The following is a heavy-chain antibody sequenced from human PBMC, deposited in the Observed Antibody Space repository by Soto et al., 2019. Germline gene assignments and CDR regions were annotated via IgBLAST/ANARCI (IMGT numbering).Heavy chain of an antibody. J-gene: IGHJ4*02. CDR3: AMLTYYYDSSGHYY. D-gene: IGHD3-22*01. V-gene: IGHV4-34*01. Sequence: SETLSLTCAVYGGSFSGYYWSWIRQPPGKGLEWFGEINHSGSTNYNPSLKSRVTISVDTSKNQFSLKLSSVTAADTAVYYCAMLTYYYDSSGHYYWGQGTLVTVSS. CDR2: INHSGST. CDR1: GGSFSGYY.